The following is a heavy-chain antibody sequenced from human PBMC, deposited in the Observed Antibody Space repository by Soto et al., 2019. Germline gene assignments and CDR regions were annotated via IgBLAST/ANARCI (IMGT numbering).Heavy chain of an antibody. CDR3: ARLNYYGSAKPYDY. Sequence: SETLSLTCAVYGGSFSGYYCSWIRQHPGKGLEWIGDINHSGRTNYNPSLKSRVTISIHTSKTQFSLKLSSVTAADTAVFYCARLNYYGSAKPYDYWGQGPLVTVSS. D-gene: IGHD3-10*01. CDR2: INHSGRT. CDR1: GGSFSGYY. V-gene: IGHV4-34*01. J-gene: IGHJ4*02.